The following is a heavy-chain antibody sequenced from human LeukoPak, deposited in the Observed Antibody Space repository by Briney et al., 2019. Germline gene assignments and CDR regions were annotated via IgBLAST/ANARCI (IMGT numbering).Heavy chain of an antibody. Sequence: GRSLRLSCAASGFTFSSYGMHWVRQAPGKGLEWVAVIWYDGSNKYYADSVKGRFTISRDNSKNTLYLQTNSLRAEDTAVYYCARDHLSSGWASFDYWGQGTLVTVSS. CDR1: GFTFSSYG. V-gene: IGHV3-33*01. J-gene: IGHJ4*02. CDR3: ARDHLSSGWASFDY. CDR2: IWYDGSNK. D-gene: IGHD6-19*01.